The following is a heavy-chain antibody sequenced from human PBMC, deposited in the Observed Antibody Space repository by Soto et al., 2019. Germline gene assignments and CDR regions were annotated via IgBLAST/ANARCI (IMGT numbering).Heavy chain of an antibody. CDR1: GYTFTSYG. CDR2: ISAYNGNT. D-gene: IGHD2-2*01. Sequence: ASVKVSCKASGYTFTSYGISWVRPAPGQGLEWMGWISAYNGNTNYAQKLQGRVTMTTDTSTSTAYMELRSLRSDDTAVYYCARGLPAAMIGAFDIWGQGTMVTVSS. CDR3: ARGLPAAMIGAFDI. J-gene: IGHJ3*02. V-gene: IGHV1-18*01.